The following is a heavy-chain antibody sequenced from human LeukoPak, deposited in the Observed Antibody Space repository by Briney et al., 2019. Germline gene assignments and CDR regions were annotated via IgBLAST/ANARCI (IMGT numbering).Heavy chain of an antibody. V-gene: IGHV4-59*01. Sequence: SETLSLTCTVSGGSISSYYRSWIRRPPGKGLEWIGYIYYSGSTNYNPSLKSRVTISVDTSKNQFSLKLSSVTAADTAVYYCARDSQVAGTDYWGQGTLVTVSS. CDR2: IYYSGST. CDR3: ARDSQVAGTDY. J-gene: IGHJ4*02. D-gene: IGHD6-19*01. CDR1: GGSISSYY.